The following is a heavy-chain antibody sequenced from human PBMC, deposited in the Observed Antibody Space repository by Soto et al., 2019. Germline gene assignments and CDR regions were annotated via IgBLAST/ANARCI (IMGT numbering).Heavy chain of an antibody. CDR3: ARRNYDNLTGYYYYYYLDV. V-gene: IGHV4-59*08. CDR1: DGSSSSYY. J-gene: IGHJ6*03. CDR2: IYYSGST. Sequence: CSVADGSSSSYYWSCIRQHTGRGLEWIGYIYYSGSTNYNPSLKSRVTISVDTSKNQFSLKLSSVTAADTAVYYCARRNYDNLTGYYYYYYLDVWGKGTTVTVSS. D-gene: IGHD3-9*01.